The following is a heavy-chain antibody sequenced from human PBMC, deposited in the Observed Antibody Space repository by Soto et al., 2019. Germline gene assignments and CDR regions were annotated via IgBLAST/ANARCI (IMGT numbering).Heavy chain of an antibody. CDR1: GDSVSGGDSY. V-gene: IGHV4-30-4*01. J-gene: IGHJ4*02. CDR2: TSFSGYT. CDR3: VRGGNPYHYATSGPGTFDK. D-gene: IGHD3-22*01. Sequence: QVQLQESGPGLVKPSQPLSLTCTVPGDSVSGGDSYWSWIRQPPGKALEWIGYTSFSGYTSYTPSLKSRVTISVDMSKSQFSLRLTSVTAADTAIYYCVRGGNPYHYATSGPGTFDKWGQGTLVSVSS.